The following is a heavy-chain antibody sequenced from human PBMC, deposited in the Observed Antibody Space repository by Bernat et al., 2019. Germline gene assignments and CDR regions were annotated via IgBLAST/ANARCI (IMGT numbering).Heavy chain of an antibody. J-gene: IGHJ3*02. Sequence: EVQLVQSGAEVKKPGESLKISFKCSGYSFTSYWIGWVRQIPVKGLDWMGFIYPGDSDTIYITSFQGQVTISADKSISTAYMQWSSLKASDTAMYYCARHRKSSGPLDAFDIWGKGTMVTVSS. D-gene: IGHD6-19*01. CDR1: GYSFTSYW. CDR3: ARHRKSSGPLDAFDI. CDR2: IYPGDSDT. V-gene: IGHV5-51*01.